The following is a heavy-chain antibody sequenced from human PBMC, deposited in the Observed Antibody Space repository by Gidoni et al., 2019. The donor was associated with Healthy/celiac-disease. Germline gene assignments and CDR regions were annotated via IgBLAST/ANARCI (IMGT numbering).Heavy chain of an antibody. V-gene: IGHV1-69*01. CDR3: ARDSDYYDSSGYPPKQFVSLDY. CDR1: GGPFSSYA. Sequence: QVQLVQSGAEVKKPGSSVKVSCKASGGPFSSYAISWVRQAPGQGLEWMGGIIPIFGTANYAQKFQGRVTITADESTSTAYMELSSLRSEDTAVYYCARDSDYYDSSGYPPKQFVSLDYWGQGTLVTVSS. D-gene: IGHD3-22*01. CDR2: IIPIFGTA. J-gene: IGHJ4*02.